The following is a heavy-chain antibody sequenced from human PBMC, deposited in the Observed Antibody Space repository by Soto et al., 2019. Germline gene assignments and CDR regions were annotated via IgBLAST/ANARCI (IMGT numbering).Heavy chain of an antibody. CDR3: AREYSSGWYGYFQH. CDR1: GGSISSGGYY. Sequence: QVQLQESGPGLVKPSQTLSLTCTVSGGSISSGGYYWSWIRQYPGLGLEWIGAVYYTGSTYYERPLKSRVTMSVDTAKNEFSRMLNSVTAADTAVYYCAREYSSGWYGYFQHWGQGTLVTVSS. V-gene: IGHV4-31*03. D-gene: IGHD6-19*01. CDR2: VYYTGST. J-gene: IGHJ1*01.